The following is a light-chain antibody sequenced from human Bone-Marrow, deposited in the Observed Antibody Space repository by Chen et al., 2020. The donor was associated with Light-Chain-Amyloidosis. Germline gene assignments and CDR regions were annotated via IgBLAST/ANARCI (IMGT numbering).Light chain of an antibody. J-gene: IGLJ2*01. CDR1: DTNIGSGYD. V-gene: IGLV1-40*01. CDR2: GNN. CDR3: RSYDSRLSGRVV. Sequence: QSVLTQPPSVSGAPGQRVTISCTWGDTNIGSGYDVHWYQQLPRTAPRLLIFGNNNRPSGVPDRFSGSKSGTSASLAITGLQAEDEADYYCRSYDSRLSGRVVFGGGTKLTVL.